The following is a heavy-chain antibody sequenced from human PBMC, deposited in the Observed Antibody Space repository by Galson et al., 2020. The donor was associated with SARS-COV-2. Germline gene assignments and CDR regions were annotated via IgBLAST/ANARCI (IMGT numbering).Heavy chain of an antibody. J-gene: IGHJ4*02. CDR2: IKSKTDGGTT. D-gene: IGHD3-22*01. V-gene: IGHV3-15*01. Sequence: GESLKISCAASGFTFSNAWMSWVRQAPGKGLEWVGRIKSKTDGGTTDYAAPVKGRFTISRDDSKNTLYLQMNSLKTEDTAVYYCTTSAERYPYYYDSSGYYYDGPFDYWGQGTLVTVSS. CDR1: GFTFSNAW. CDR3: TTSAERYPYYYDSSGYYYDGPFDY.